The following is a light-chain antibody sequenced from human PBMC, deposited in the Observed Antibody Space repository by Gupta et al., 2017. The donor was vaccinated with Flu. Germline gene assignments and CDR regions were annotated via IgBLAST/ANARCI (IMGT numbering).Light chain of an antibody. V-gene: IGKV1-5*03. CDR1: QSISSW. CDR2: KAS. CDR3: QQYSSFPLT. Sequence: DIQMTQSPSTLSASVGDRVTITCRASQSISSWLAWYQQKPGKAPKLLIYKASTLKSGVPSRFSGSGSGTEFTLTISSLQPDDFATYYCQQYSSFPLTFGGGTXVEIK. J-gene: IGKJ4*01.